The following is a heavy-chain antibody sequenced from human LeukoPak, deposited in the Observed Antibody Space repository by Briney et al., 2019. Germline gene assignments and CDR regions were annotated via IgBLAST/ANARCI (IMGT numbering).Heavy chain of an antibody. CDR1: EFTLSNSY. D-gene: IGHD5-18*01. J-gene: IGHJ4*02. V-gene: IGHV3-53*01. CDR2: IYEGGGR. Sequence: PGGSLRLSCAASEFTLSNSYMTWVRQAPGKGLEWVSVIYEGGGRYYGDSVKGRFTISKDNFENTVYLQMNSLRADDTAVYYCARVDTVSGILVWGQGTLVTVSS. CDR3: ARVDTVSGILV.